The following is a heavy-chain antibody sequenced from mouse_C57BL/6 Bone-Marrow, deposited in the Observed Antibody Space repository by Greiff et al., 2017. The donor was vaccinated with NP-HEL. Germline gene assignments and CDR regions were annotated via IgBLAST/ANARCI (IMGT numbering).Heavy chain of an antibody. CDR1: GYSFTGYF. CDR3: AREGVYYYGSSSYYFDY. CDR2: INPYNGDT. J-gene: IGHJ2*01. Sequence: DVKLQESGPELVKPGDSVKISCKASGYSFTGYFMNWVMQSHGKSLEWIGRINPYNGDTFYNQKFKGKATLTVDKSSSTAHMELRSLTSEDSAVYYCAREGVYYYGSSSYYFDYWGQGTTLTVSS. V-gene: IGHV1-20*01. D-gene: IGHD1-1*01.